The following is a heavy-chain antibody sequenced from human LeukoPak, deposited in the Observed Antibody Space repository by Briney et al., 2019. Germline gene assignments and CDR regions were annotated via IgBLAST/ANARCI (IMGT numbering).Heavy chain of an antibody. V-gene: IGHV3-48*01. CDR2: ISSSSSTV. Sequence: PGGSLRLSCAASGFTFSTYNMNWVRQAPGKGLEWVSYISSSSSTVYYADSVRGRFTISRDNAKNSLYLQMKSLRAENAAVYYWARYRGGDYGDLFDYWGQGTLVTVSS. J-gene: IGHJ4*02. CDR1: GFTFSTYN. D-gene: IGHD4-17*01. CDR3: ARYRGGDYGDLFDY.